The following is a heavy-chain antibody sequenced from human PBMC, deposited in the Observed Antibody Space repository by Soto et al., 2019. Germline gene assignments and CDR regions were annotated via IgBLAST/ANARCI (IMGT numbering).Heavy chain of an antibody. CDR1: GFPFNTYA. V-gene: IGHV3-23*01. CDR3: AKGGTTGTTNSHFWYFDL. CDR2: ISGSGDDT. J-gene: IGHJ2*01. Sequence: GGSLRLSRAASGFPFNTYAMNWVRQAPGKGLEWVAVISGSGDDTYYADTVKGRFTISRDNSKNTLFLQMDSLRPEDTAIYYCAKGGTTGTTNSHFWYFDLWGRGTRVTAPQ. D-gene: IGHD1-1*01.